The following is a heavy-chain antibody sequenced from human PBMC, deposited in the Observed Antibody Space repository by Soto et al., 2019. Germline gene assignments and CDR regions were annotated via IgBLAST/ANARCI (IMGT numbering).Heavy chain of an antibody. V-gene: IGHV3-15*01. CDR1: GFNLSNAW. D-gene: IGHD3-10*01. Sequence: PGGSLRLSCAAFGFNLSNAWMSWVLQATGKRLEWVCRIKSKTDGGTTDYAAPVKGRFTISRDDSKNTLYLQMNSLKTEDTSVYYCTTGLLGVLWFGEPQAYDAFDIWGQGTMVTVSS. CDR3: TTGLLGVLWFGEPQAYDAFDI. CDR2: IKSKTDGGTT. J-gene: IGHJ3*02.